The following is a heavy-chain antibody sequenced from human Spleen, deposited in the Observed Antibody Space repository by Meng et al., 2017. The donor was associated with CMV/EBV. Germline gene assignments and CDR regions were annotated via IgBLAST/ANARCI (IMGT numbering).Heavy chain of an antibody. Sequence: ASVKASCKASGYTFNGYYIHWVRQAPGQGLEWMGWVNPDSGTTNYAQKFQGRVTMTRDTSISTAYMGLSRLRSDDTAVYYCARTYDILKYGMDVWGQGSTVTVSS. CDR3: ARTYDILKYGMDV. V-gene: IGHV1-2*02. CDR1: GYTFNGYY. D-gene: IGHD3-9*01. CDR2: VNPDSGTT. J-gene: IGHJ6*02.